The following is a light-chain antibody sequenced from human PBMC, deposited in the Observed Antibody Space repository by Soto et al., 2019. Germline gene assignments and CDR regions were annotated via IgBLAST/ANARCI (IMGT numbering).Light chain of an antibody. Sequence: DIQMTQSPSSVSASVGDRVTITCRASQGITTWLAWYQQKPGTAPKLLIYAASSLHSGVPSRFSGSGSGTDFTLATISLHTEEFATFLCQQGNSVPFTFGPGTKLDIK. J-gene: IGKJ3*01. CDR2: AAS. CDR3: QQGNSVPFT. V-gene: IGKV1-12*01. CDR1: QGITTW.